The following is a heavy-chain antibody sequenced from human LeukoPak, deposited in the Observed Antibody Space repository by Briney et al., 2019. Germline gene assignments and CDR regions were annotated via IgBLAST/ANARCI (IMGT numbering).Heavy chain of an antibody. Sequence: SQTLSLTCTVSGGSISSGGYYWSWIRQPPGKGLEWIGYFYRSGSTNYNPSLKSRVTISVDTSKNQFSLKLSSVTAADTAVYYCARGHRGTWIQLWLLGVYFDYWGQGTLVTVSS. CDR3: ARGHRGTWIQLWLLGVYFDY. D-gene: IGHD5-18*01. CDR1: GGSISSGGYY. J-gene: IGHJ4*02. V-gene: IGHV4-30-2*01. CDR2: FYRSGST.